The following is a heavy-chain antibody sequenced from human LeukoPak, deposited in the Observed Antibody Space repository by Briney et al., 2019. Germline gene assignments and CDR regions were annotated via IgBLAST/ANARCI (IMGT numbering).Heavy chain of an antibody. V-gene: IGHV1-2*02. CDR3: ARVLSRLWLGDN. Sequence: ASVKVSCKASGYTFTGYYIHWVRQAPGQGLEWMGWINPDSGATNCAQKFQGRVTMTRDTSISTAYMDLSRLTSDDTAVYYCARVLSRLWLGDNWGQGTLVTVSS. D-gene: IGHD5-18*01. J-gene: IGHJ4*02. CDR2: INPDSGAT. CDR1: GYTFTGYY.